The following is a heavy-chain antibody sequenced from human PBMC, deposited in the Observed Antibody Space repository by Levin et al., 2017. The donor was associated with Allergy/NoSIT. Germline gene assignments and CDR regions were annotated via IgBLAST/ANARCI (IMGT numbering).Heavy chain of an antibody. J-gene: IGHJ4*02. D-gene: IGHD3-3*01. CDR3: AKDKFGRITGLEWH. V-gene: IGHV3-30*18. CDR2: ISYDGSNK. Sequence: PGGSLRLSCAASGFTFSSYGMHWVRQAPGKGLEWVAVISYDGSNKYYADSVKGRFTISRDNSKNTLYLQMNSLRAEDTAVYYCAKDKFGRITGLEWHWGQGTLVTVSS. CDR1: GFTFSSYG.